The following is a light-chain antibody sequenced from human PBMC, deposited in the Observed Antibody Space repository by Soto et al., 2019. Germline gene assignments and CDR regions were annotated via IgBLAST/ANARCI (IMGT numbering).Light chain of an antibody. J-gene: IGKJ1*01. V-gene: IGKV2-28*01. Sequence: DIVMTQSPLSLPVTPGEPASISCNSSQSLLQSNGYNYLDWYLQKPGQSPQLLIYFGSYRASGVPDRFSGSESGTDFTLKIRRLESEDVAIYYCMQAQQTPPTFGQGTKVEIK. CDR1: QSLLQSNGYNY. CDR2: FGS. CDR3: MQAQQTPPT.